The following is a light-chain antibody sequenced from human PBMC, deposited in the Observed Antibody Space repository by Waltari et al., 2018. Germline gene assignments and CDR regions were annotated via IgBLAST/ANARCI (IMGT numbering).Light chain of an antibody. CDR1: SSDGGDYYY. CDR3: NSYTDTTWV. J-gene: IGLJ3*02. V-gene: IGLV2-14*03. Sequence: QSVLTQPASVSGSPGQTITISCTGTSSDGGDYYYVSWYQQHPGTAPKVLIYDVSKRPSGVSNRFSGSKSGNTAFLTISGLQPEDEADYHCNSYTDTTWVFGGGTKLTVL. CDR2: DVS.